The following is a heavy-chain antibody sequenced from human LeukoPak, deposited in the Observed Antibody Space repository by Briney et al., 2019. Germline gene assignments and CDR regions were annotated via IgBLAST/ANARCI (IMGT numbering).Heavy chain of an antibody. CDR3: ARVPAEFAYYDYVWGSYRDSYMDV. V-gene: IGHV4-34*01. D-gene: IGHD3-16*02. J-gene: IGHJ6*03. CDR2: IYHSGST. Sequence: SETLSLTCAVYGGSFSGYYWSWIRQPPGKGLEWIGSIYHSGSTYYNPSLKSRVTISVDTSKNQFSLKLSSVTAADTAVYYCARVPAEFAYYDYVWGSYRDSYMDVWGKGTTVTVSS. CDR1: GGSFSGYY.